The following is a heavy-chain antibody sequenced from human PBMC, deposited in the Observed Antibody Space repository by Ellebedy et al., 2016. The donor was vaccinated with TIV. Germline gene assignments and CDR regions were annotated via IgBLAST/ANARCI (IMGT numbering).Heavy chain of an antibody. CDR2: ISYDGSNK. V-gene: IGHV3-30*18. D-gene: IGHD6-6*01. CDR3: AKGRSSSFWYNWFDP. CDR1: GFTFSSYG. J-gene: IGHJ5*02. Sequence: GESLKISCAASGFTFSSYGMHWVRQAPGKGLEWVAVISYDGSNKYYADSVKGRFTISRDNSKNTLYLQMNSLRAEDTTVYYSAKGRSSSFWYNWFDPWGQGTLVTVSS.